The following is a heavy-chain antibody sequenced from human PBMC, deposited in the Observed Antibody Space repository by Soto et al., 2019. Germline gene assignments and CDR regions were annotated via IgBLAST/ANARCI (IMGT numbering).Heavy chain of an antibody. Sequence: ASVKVSCEASGYTFTSYYMLWVRQAPGQGLEWMGMIDPTGGTTNYAQKFQGRVTMTRDTSTSTVYMELSSLRSGDTAVYYCARVLANYHFWSGYMDYWGQGTLVTVSS. CDR2: IDPTGGTT. CDR3: ARVLANYHFWSGYMDY. D-gene: IGHD3-3*01. CDR1: GYTFTSYY. V-gene: IGHV1-46*01. J-gene: IGHJ4*02.